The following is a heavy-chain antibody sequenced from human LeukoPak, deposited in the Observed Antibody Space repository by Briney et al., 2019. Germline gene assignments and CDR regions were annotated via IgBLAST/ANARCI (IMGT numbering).Heavy chain of an antibody. D-gene: IGHD6-19*01. CDR3: ARGGISEIGVVAGTFDY. CDR1: GFTLSSYW. J-gene: IGHJ4*02. V-gene: IGHV3-74*01. CDR2: INSDGSST. Sequence: GGSLRLSCAASGFTLSSYWMHWVRQAPGKGLVWVSRINSDGSSTSYADSVKGRFTISRDNAKNTLYLQMNSLRAEDTAVYYCARGGISEIGVVAGTFDYWGQGTLVTVSS.